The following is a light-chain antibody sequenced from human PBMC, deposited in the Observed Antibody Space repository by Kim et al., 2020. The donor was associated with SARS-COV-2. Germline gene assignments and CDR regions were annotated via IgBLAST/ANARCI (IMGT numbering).Light chain of an antibody. CDR3: QTWGTGMGV. CDR1: SGYSSYA. Sequence: SVKPTCTLSSGYSSYASTWHQQQPEKGPRYLMKVNSDGSHSKGDGIPDRFSGSSSGAARYLTISSLQSEDEADYYCQTWGTGMGVFGGGTQLTVL. J-gene: IGLJ3*02. V-gene: IGLV4-69*01. CDR2: VNSDGSH.